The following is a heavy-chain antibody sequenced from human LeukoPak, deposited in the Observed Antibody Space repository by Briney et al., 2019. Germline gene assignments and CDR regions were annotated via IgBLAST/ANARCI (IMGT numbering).Heavy chain of an antibody. D-gene: IGHD2-2*01. J-gene: IGHJ6*02. CDR1: GFTFSSYW. CDR3: ARDWGLVVPAATYYYYYGMDV. V-gene: IGHV3-7*01. CDR2: VKQDGSEK. Sequence: PGGSLRLSCAASGFTFSSYWMSWVRQAPGKGLEWVANVKQDGSEKYYVDSVKGRFTISRVNAKNSLYLQMNSLRAEDTAVYYCARDWGLVVPAATYYYYYGMDVWGQGTTVTVSS.